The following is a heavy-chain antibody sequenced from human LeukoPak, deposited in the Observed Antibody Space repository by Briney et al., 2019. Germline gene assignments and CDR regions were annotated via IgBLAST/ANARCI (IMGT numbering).Heavy chain of an antibody. CDR3: ARGGSPLQYYYDSSGYYRY. CDR2: INPSGGST. CDR1: GYTFTSYY. V-gene: IGHV1-46*01. J-gene: IGHJ4*02. Sequence: ASVKVSCKASGYTFTSYYMHWARQAPGQGLEWMGMINPSGGSTSYAQKFQGRVTMTRDTSTSTVYMELSSLRSEDTAVYYCARGGSPLQYYYDSSGYYRYWGQGTLVTVSS. D-gene: IGHD3-22*01.